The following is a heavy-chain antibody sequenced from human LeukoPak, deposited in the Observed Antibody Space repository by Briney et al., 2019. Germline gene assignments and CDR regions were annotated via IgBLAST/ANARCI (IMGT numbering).Heavy chain of an antibody. CDR2: INPNTGGT. J-gene: IGHJ4*02. D-gene: IGHD4-17*01. CDR1: GYTFTVYY. V-gene: IGHV1-2*06. Sequence: ASVKVSCKASGYTFTVYYLYWVRQAPGQGLELMGRINPNTGGTSYAQKFQGRVTLTRDTSISTAYMELSRLNSDDTAVYYCAVADYGDYGKFDYWGQGTLVTVSS. CDR3: AVADYGDYGKFDY.